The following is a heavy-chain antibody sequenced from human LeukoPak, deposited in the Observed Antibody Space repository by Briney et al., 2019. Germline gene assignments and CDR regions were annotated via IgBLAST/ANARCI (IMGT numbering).Heavy chain of an antibody. Sequence: ASVKVSCKASGYTFTSYDINWVRQATGQGLEWMGWMNPNSGNTGYAQKFLGRVTMTRNTSISTAYMELSSLRSEDTAVYYCARNYDYYYYMDVWGKGTTVTVSS. CDR3: ARNYDYYYYMDV. CDR1: GYTFTSYD. CDR2: MNPNSGNT. J-gene: IGHJ6*03. V-gene: IGHV1-8*01. D-gene: IGHD4-11*01.